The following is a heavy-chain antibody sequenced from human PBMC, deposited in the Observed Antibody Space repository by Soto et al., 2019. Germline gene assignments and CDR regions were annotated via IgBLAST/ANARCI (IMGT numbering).Heavy chain of an antibody. J-gene: IGHJ5*02. Sequence: QVQLQESGPGLVKPSQTLSLTCTVSGGSISSGDYYCSWIRQHPVKGLEWIGYIDYRGSTYYNPSLKSRVTISVDTSKNQFSLKLSSVTAADTAVYYCARWWSGSRQGFDPWGQGTLVTVSS. V-gene: IGHV4-31*03. CDR3: ARWWSGSRQGFDP. CDR2: IDYRGST. CDR1: GGSISSGDYY. D-gene: IGHD3-3*01.